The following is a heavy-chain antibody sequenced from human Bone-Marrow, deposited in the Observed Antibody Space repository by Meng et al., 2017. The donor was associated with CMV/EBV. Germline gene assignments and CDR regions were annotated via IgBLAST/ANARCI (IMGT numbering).Heavy chain of an antibody. Sequence: GESLKISCAASGFTFSSYEMNWVRQAPGKGLEWVANIKQDGSEKYYVDSVKGRFTISRDNAKNSLYLQMNSLRAEDTAVYYCARVVGCSSTSLSPEGVCYGMDVWGQGTTVTVSS. J-gene: IGHJ6*02. D-gene: IGHD2-2*01. CDR2: IKQDGSEK. V-gene: IGHV3-7*01. CDR1: GFTFSSYE. CDR3: ARVVGCSSTSLSPEGVCYGMDV.